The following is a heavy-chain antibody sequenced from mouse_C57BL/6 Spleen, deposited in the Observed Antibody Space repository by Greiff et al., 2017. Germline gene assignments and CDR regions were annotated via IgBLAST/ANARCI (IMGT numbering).Heavy chain of an antibody. CDR2: INYDGSST. J-gene: IGHJ1*03. V-gene: IGHV5-16*01. CDR1: GFTFSDYY. D-gene: IGHD2-3*01. CDR3: ARAYDGYYVGYFDV. Sequence: EVKLMESEGGLVQPGSSMKLSCTASGFTFSDYYMAWVRQVPEKGLEWVANINYDGSSTYYLDSLKSRFIISRDNAKNILYLQMSSLKSEDTATYYCARAYDGYYVGYFDVWGTGTTVTVSS.